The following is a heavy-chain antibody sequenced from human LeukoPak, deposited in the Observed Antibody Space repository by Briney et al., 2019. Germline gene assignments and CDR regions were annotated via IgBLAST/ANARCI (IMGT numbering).Heavy chain of an antibody. CDR2: ISYDGSNK. CDR3: ARISSEKYGLGDY. J-gene: IGHJ4*02. D-gene: IGHD3-22*01. CDR1: GFTFSSYA. Sequence: GGSLRLSCAASGFTFSSYAMHWVHQAPGKGLEWVAVISYDGSNKYYADSVKGRFTISRDNAKNTVYLQMNSLRAEDTAVYYCARISSEKYGLGDYWGQGTLVTVSS. V-gene: IGHV3-30-3*01.